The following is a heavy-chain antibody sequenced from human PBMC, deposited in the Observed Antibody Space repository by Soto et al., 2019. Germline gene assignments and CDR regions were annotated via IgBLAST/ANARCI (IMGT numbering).Heavy chain of an antibody. Sequence: SETLSLTCTVSGGSISSGDYYWSWIRQPPGKGLEWIGYIYYSGSTYYNPSLKSRVTISVDTTKNQFSLKLSSVTAADTAVYFCARQQYCGSSTCYDSLYYRNMDVWGKGIMVTVSS. J-gene: IGHJ6*03. CDR1: GGSISSGDYY. D-gene: IGHD3-16*01. V-gene: IGHV4-30-4*01. CDR2: IYYSGST. CDR3: ARQQYCGSSTCYDSLYYRNMDV.